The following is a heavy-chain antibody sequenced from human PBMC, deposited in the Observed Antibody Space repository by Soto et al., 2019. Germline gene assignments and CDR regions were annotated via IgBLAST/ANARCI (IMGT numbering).Heavy chain of an antibody. Sequence: LSLTCTVSGGAVRGYYWTWIRQPPGKGLEWIGYIYYTGRTKYNPSLKSRVAISVDTSENQFSLKLSSVTAADTAVYYCAREVSSYGSSYFDSWGQGTLVTVSS. CDR2: IYYTGRT. V-gene: IGHV4-59*02. J-gene: IGHJ4*02. CDR3: AREVSSYGSSYFDS. D-gene: IGHD5-18*01. CDR1: GGAVRGYY.